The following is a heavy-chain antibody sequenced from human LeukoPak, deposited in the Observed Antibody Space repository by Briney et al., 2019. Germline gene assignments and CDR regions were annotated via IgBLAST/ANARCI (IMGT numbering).Heavy chain of an antibody. CDR2: KSYDGSNK. J-gene: IGHJ4*02. CDR1: GFTFSSYG. D-gene: IGHD3-10*01. V-gene: IGHV3-30*18. Sequence: PGGSLRLSCAASGFTFSSYGMHWVRQAPGKGLEWVAVKSYDGSNKYYADSVKGRFTISRDNSKNTLYLQMNSLRAEDTAVYYCAKGSYGSGSYSSFDYWGQGTLVTVSS. CDR3: AKGSYGSGSYSSFDY.